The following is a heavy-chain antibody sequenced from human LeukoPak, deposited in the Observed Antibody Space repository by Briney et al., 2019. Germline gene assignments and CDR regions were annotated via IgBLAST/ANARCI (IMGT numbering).Heavy chain of an antibody. Sequence: PGGSLRLSCAASGFTFSSYAMSWVRQAPGKGLEWVSAISGSGKTYYPDSVKGRFTISRDNSKNTLFLLMNGLRAEDTAVYYCAKERDAKGYFDYWGQGTLVTVSS. CDR3: AKERDAKGYFDY. V-gene: IGHV3-23*01. CDR2: ISGSGKT. J-gene: IGHJ4*02. CDR1: GFTFSSYA.